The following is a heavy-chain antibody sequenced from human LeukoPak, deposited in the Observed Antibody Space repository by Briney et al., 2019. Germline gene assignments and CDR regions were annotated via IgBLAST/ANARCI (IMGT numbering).Heavy chain of an antibody. J-gene: IGHJ5*02. D-gene: IGHD3-22*01. CDR2: IYSGGST. CDR3: ARDLGQYYDTSDNWFDP. V-gene: IGHV3-66*01. CDR1: GFSVSSNY. Sequence: PGGSLRLSCAASGFSVSSNYMSWVRQAPGKGLEWVSVIYSGGSTYYADSVEGRFTISRDNSKNTLYLQMNSLRAEDTAVYYCARDLGQYYDTSDNWFDPWGQGTLVTVSS.